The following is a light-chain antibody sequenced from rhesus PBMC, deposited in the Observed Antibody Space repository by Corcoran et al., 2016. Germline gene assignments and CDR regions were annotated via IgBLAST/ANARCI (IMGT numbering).Light chain of an antibody. CDR3: QQYNNWNS. J-gene: IGKJ2*01. V-gene: IGKV3S9*01. Sequence: EIVMTQSPATLSLSPGERATLSCRASQSVSSYVAWYQQKPEQAPRHLIFGATSRATGIPDRFSGSGSGMDFTLSISSLEPEDVGVYYCQQYNNWNSFGQGAKVEIK. CDR1: QSVSSY. CDR2: GAT.